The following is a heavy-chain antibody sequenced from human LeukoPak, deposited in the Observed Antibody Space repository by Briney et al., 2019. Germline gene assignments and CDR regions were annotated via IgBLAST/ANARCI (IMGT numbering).Heavy chain of an antibody. Sequence: GSLLLSCAASGILFSNNAMNGARHSPGSGLEWVSAISGGGERTFYADSVKGRFTISRDNSKNMVYLQMNSLRADDTAIYYCGKDGGQNSSGPEVDPGGQGALVTVSS. J-gene: IGHJ5*02. CDR3: GKDGGQNSSGPEVDP. D-gene: IGHD3-22*01. V-gene: IGHV3-23*01. CDR2: ISGGGERT. CDR1: GILFSNNA.